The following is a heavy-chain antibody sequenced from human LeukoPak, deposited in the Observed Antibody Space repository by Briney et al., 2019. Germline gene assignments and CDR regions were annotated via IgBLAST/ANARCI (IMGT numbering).Heavy chain of an antibody. CDR1: GITFRSYA. CDR2: ISGSGGST. CDR3: AKPMAVLLWFGELSPFDY. V-gene: IGHV3-23*01. J-gene: IGHJ4*02. Sequence: GGSLRLSCAASGITFRSYAMSWVRQAPGKGLEWVSAISGSGGSTYYADSVKGRFTISRDNSKNTLYLQMNSLRAEDTAVYYCAKPMAVLLWFGELSPFDYWGQGTLVTVSS. D-gene: IGHD3-10*01.